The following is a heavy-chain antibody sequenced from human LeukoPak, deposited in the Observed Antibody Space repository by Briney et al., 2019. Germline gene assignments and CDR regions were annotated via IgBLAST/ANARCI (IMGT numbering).Heavy chain of an antibody. D-gene: IGHD6-19*01. CDR2: ISSSSSYI. V-gene: IGHV3-11*01. J-gene: IGHJ4*02. Sequence: GGSLRLSCAASGFTLSDYYMSWIRQAPGKGLEWISYISSSSSYIYYADSMKGRFTISRDNAKNSLYLQMNSLRAEDTAVYYCARSRWTGYSSGWYDYWGQGTLVTVSS. CDR1: GFTLSDYY. CDR3: ARSRWTGYSSGWYDY.